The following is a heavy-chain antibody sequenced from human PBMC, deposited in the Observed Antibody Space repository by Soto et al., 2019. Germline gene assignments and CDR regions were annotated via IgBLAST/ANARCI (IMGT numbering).Heavy chain of an antibody. Sequence: QVQLVESGGGVVQPGRSLRLSCAASGFTFSSYGMHWFRQAPGKGLEWGAVIWYDGSNKYYADSVKGRFTISRDNSKNTLYLQMNSLRAEDTAVYYCARFRFQWLVRGWFDPWGQGTLVTVSS. V-gene: IGHV3-33*01. CDR1: GFTFSSYG. CDR2: IWYDGSNK. J-gene: IGHJ5*02. D-gene: IGHD6-19*01. CDR3: ARFRFQWLVRGWFDP.